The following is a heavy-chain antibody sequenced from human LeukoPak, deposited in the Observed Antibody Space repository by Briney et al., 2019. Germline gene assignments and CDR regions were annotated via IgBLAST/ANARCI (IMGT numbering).Heavy chain of an antibody. V-gene: IGHV3-9*01. Sequence: GGSLRLSCAASGFTFDDYAMHWVRQAPGKGLEWVSGISWNSGSIGYADSVKGRFTISRDNAKNSLYLQMNSLRAEDTALYYCAKDMGWGSSWYYFDYWGQGTLVTVSS. CDR1: GFTFDDYA. CDR2: ISWNSGSI. CDR3: AKDMGWGSSWYYFDY. J-gene: IGHJ4*02. D-gene: IGHD6-13*01.